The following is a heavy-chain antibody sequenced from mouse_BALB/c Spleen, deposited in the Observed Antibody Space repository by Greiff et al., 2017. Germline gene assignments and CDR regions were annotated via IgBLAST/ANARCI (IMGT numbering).Heavy chain of an antibody. V-gene: IGHV4-1*02. J-gene: IGHJ3*01. D-gene: IGHD4-1*01. CDR1: GFDFSRYW. CDR3: ARRDWAWFAY. CDR2: INPDSSTI. Sequence: EVKLQESGGGLVQPGGSLKLSCAASGFDFSRYWMSWVRQAPGKGLEWIGEINPDSSTINYTPSLKDKFIISRDNAKNTLYLQMSKVRSEDTALYYCARRDWAWFAYWGQGTLVTVSA.